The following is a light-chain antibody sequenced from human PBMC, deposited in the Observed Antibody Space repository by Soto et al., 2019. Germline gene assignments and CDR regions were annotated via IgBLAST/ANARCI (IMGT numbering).Light chain of an antibody. CDR1: QSISSY. CDR3: QQSYSTPTIP. CDR2: AAS. Sequence: DIKMTQAPSTLSASVGDRVTITFRASQSISSYLNWYQQKPGKAPKLLIYAASSLQSGVPSRFSGSGSGTDFTLTISSLQPEDFATYYCQQSYSTPTIPFGQGTRLEI. J-gene: IGKJ5*01. V-gene: IGKV1-39*01.